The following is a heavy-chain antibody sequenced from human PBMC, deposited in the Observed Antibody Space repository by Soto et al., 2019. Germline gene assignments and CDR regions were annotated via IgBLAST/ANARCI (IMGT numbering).Heavy chain of an antibody. CDR3: ATGSGADYPLDI. D-gene: IGHD3-3*01. J-gene: IGHJ3*02. Sequence: EVQLVESGGGLVQPGGSLRLSCAVSGFTFSDHYMDWVRQAPGKGLEWVGHIRNKANSYTTEYAASGRGRFTISTDDSKNSLYLRMNSLITEDTAVSYCATGSGADYPLDIWGQGTMVTVSS. V-gene: IGHV3-72*01. CDR2: IRNKANSYTT. CDR1: GFTFSDHY.